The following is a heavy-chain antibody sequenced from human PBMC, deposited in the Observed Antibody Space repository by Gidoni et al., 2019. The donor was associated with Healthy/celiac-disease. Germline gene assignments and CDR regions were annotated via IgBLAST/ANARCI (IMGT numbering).Heavy chain of an antibody. Sequence: QVQLQESGPGLVKPSETLSLTCTVSGGPIRTYYWSWIRQLPGKGLEWIGCIYYSGSTNYNPSLKSRVTISVDTSKNQFSLKLSSVTAADTAVYYCASGTTYYYDRSGYYPLDYWGQGTLVTVSS. J-gene: IGHJ4*02. CDR1: GGPIRTYY. D-gene: IGHD3-22*01. CDR2: IYYSGST. CDR3: ASGTTYYYDRSGYYPLDY. V-gene: IGHV4-59*01.